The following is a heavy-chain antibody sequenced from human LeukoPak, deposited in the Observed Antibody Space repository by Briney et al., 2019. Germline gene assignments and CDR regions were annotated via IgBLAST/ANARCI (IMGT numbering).Heavy chain of an antibody. V-gene: IGHV4-39*01. Sequence: SETLSLTCTVSGGSLSSSSYYWGWVRQPPGKGLEWLGSIYYSGSTYYNPSLKSRVTISVDTSKNQFSLKLSSVTAADTAVYYCARGLGGFLSTWIQPSRYFDLWGRGTLVTVSS. J-gene: IGHJ2*01. CDR3: ARGLGGFLSTWIQPSRYFDL. CDR2: IYYSGST. CDR1: GGSLSSSSYY. D-gene: IGHD5-18*01.